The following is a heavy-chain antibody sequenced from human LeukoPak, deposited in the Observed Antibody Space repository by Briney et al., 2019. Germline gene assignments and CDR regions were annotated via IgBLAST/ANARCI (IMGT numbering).Heavy chain of an antibody. CDR2: ISDSGDKT. J-gene: IGHJ3*02. Sequence: QLGGSLRLSCAVSGSTFSRFARSGVPQAQGKGREGASSISDSGDKTFYADSVKGRFPISRANSKNTLYLQSNSQTPGDTAVYYCASRYIYGDFGRLDAFDIWGQGTMVTVS. V-gene: IGHV3-23*01. D-gene: IGHD4-17*01. CDR3: ASRYIYGDFGRLDAFDI. CDR1: GSTFSRFA.